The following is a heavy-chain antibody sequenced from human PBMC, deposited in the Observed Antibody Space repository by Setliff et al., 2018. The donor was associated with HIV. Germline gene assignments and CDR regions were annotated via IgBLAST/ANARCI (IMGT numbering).Heavy chain of an antibody. D-gene: IGHD3-3*01. CDR3: ARVFLEWLLYRPDYVMDV. CDR2: IWYDGSNK. J-gene: IGHJ6*02. V-gene: IGHV3-33*01. Sequence: GGSLRLSCAASGFTFSTYGMYWVRQAPGKGLEWVAVIWYDGSNKYYADSVQGRFTISRDNAKNSLYLQMNSLRAEDTAVYYCARVFLEWLLYRPDYVMDVWGQGTTVTVSS. CDR1: GFTFSTYG.